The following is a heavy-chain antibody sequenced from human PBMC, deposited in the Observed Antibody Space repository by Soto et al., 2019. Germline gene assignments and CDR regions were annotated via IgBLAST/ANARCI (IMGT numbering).Heavy chain of an antibody. J-gene: IGHJ4*02. D-gene: IGHD6-13*01. CDR1: GGSISSSSYY. CDR2: IYYSGST. Sequence: SETLSLTCTVSGGSISSSSYYWGWIRQPPGKGLEWIGSIYYSGSTYYNPSLKSRVTISVDTSKNQFSLKLSSVTAADTAVYYCESPGAAGDFDYWGQGTLVTVSS. CDR3: ESPGAAGDFDY. V-gene: IGHV4-39*01.